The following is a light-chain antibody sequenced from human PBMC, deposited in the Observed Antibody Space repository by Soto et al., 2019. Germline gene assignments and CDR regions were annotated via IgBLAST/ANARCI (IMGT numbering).Light chain of an antibody. CDR3: QQYDNWLRT. Sequence: EIVMTQSPATLSGSPGERATLSCRASQSVSSNLAWYQQKPGQAPRLLIYGASTRATGIPERFSGIGSGTEFTLTISSLQSEDLAVYYCQQYDNWLRTFGQGTKLEIK. J-gene: IGKJ2*01. CDR2: GAS. CDR1: QSVSSN. V-gene: IGKV3-15*01.